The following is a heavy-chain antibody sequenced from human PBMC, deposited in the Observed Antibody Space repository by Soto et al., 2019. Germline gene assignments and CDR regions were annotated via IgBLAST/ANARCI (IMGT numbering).Heavy chain of an antibody. D-gene: IGHD3-10*01. CDR2: VYHSGTT. CDR1: GYSINSDFY. Sequence: SETLSLTCAVSGYSINSDFYWGWIRQPPGKGLEWVGSVYHSGTTYYNPSLKSRLAISVDTSKNQFSLKLSSVTAADTAVYYCARTDYGRACFDPWGQGSLVTVSS. V-gene: IGHV4-38-2*01. CDR3: ARTDYGRACFDP. J-gene: IGHJ5*02.